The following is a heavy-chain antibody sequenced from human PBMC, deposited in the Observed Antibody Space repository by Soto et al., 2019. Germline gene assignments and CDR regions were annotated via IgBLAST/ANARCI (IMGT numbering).Heavy chain of an antibody. V-gene: IGHV3-30-3*01. Sequence: QVQLVESGGGVVQPGRSLRLSCAASGFTFSSYAMHWVRQAPGKGLEWVAVISYDGSNKYYADSVKGRFTISRDNSKNTLYLQMNSLRAEDTAVYYCARDLESVVLYYYDSSGPNWGGSFDIWGQGTMVTVSS. J-gene: IGHJ3*02. CDR1: GFTFSSYA. CDR2: ISYDGSNK. D-gene: IGHD3-22*01. CDR3: ARDLESVVLYYYDSSGPNWGGSFDI.